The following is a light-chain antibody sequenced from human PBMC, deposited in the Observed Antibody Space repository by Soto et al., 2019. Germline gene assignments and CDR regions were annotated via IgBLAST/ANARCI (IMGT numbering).Light chain of an antibody. CDR1: SSNIGNNY. J-gene: IGLJ3*02. Sequence: QSVLPQPPSASGTPGQTVTISCSGSSSNIGNNYVYWYQQVPGTAPKLLMYKSNQRPSGVPDRFSGSKSGTLASLAISGLRSEDEADYYCAAWDDRLSGWVFGGGTKVTVL. CDR2: KSN. CDR3: AAWDDRLSGWV. V-gene: IGLV1-47*01.